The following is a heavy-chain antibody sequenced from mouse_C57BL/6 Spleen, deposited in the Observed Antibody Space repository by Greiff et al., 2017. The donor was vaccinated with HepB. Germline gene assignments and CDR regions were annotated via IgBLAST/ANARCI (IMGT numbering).Heavy chain of an antibody. CDR2: IHPNSGST. V-gene: IGHV1-64*01. CDR1: GYTFTSYW. J-gene: IGHJ3*01. Sequence: VQLQQPGAELVKPGASVKLSCKASGYTFTSYWMHWVKQRPGQGLEWIGMIHPNSGSTNYNEKFKSKATLTVDKSSSTAYMQLSSLTSEDSAVYYCARDVAGEVWFAYWGQGTLVTVSA. D-gene: IGHD6-1*01. CDR3: ARDVAGEVWFAY.